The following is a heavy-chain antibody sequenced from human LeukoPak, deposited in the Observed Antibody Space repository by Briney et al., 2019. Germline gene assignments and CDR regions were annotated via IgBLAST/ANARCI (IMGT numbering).Heavy chain of an antibody. CDR1: RYTFTGYY. V-gene: IGHV1-2*02. CDR3: VRDQGAY. CDR2: INSNSGGT. Sequence: ASVKVSCKASRYTFTGYYVHWVRQAPGQGLEWMGRINSNSGGTNYAQKFQGRFTMTRDTSISTAYMELSRLTSDDTAVYYCVRDQGAYWGQGTLVTVSS. J-gene: IGHJ4*02. D-gene: IGHD1-26*01.